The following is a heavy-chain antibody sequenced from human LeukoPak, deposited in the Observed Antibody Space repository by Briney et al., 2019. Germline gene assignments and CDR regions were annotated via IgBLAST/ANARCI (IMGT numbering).Heavy chain of an antibody. CDR1: GYTFTSYG. CDR3: ASGGTGGDAFDT. CDR2: ISAYNGNT. V-gene: IGHV1-18*01. Sequence: ASVKVSCKASGYTFTSYGISWVRQAPGQGLEWMGWISAYNGNTNYAQKLQGRVTMTTDTSTSTAYMELRSLRAEDTAVCYCASGGTGGDAFDTWGQGTMVTVSS. D-gene: IGHD2-15*01. J-gene: IGHJ3*02.